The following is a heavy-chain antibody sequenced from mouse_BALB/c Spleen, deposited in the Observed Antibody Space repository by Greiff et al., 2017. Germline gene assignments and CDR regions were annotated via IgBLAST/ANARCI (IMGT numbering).Heavy chain of an antibody. Sequence: EVKLQESGGGLVKPGGSLKLSCAASGFTFSSYAMSWVRQTPEKRLEWVASISSGGSTYYPDSVKGRFTISRDNARNILYLQMSSLRSEDTAMYYCARYGNYSAWFAYWGQGTLVTVSA. CDR2: ISSGGST. CDR3: ARYGNYSAWFAY. CDR1: GFTFSSYA. V-gene: IGHV5-6-5*01. J-gene: IGHJ3*01. D-gene: IGHD2-1*01.